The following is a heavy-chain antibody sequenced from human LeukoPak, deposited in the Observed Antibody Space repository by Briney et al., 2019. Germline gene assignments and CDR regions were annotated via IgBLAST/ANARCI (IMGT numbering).Heavy chain of an antibody. D-gene: IGHD6-19*01. V-gene: IGHV4-59*01. CDR2: IYYSGST. Sequence: SETLSLTCTVSGGSISSYYWSWIRQPPGKGLEWIGYIYYSGSTNYNPSLKSRVTISVDTSKNQFSLKLSSVTAADTAVYYCARAYSSGWCQPHFDYWGQGTLVTVSS. CDR3: ARAYSSGWCQPHFDY. CDR1: GGSISSYY. J-gene: IGHJ4*02.